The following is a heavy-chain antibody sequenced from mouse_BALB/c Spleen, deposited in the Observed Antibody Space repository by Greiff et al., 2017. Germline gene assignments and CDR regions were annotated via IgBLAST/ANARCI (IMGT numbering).Heavy chain of an antibody. V-gene: IGHV5-9-4*01. CDR1: GFTFSSYA. CDR2: ISSGGSYT. CDR3: AREDYYYGSSYVTWFAY. D-gene: IGHD1-1*01. J-gene: IGHJ3*01. Sequence: EVMLVESGGGLVKPGGSLKLSCAASGFTFSSYAMSWVRQSPEKRLEWVAEISSGGSYTYYPDTVTGRFTISRDNAKNTLYLEMSSLRSEDTAMYYCAREDYYYGSSYVTWFAYWGQGTLVTVSA.